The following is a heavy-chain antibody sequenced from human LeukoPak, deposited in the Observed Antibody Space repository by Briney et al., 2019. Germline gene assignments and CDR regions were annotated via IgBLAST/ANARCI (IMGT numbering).Heavy chain of an antibody. J-gene: IGHJ4*02. CDR2: IYTSGST. CDR3: ARLYYYDSSGYPLFDY. D-gene: IGHD3-22*01. V-gene: IGHV4-4*07. CDR1: GGSISSYY. Sequence: PSETLSLTCTVSGGSISSYYWSWIRQPAGKGLEWIGRIYTSGSTNYNPSLKSRVTMSVDTSENQFSLKLSSVTAADTAVYYCARLYYYDSSGYPLFDYWGQGTLVTVSS.